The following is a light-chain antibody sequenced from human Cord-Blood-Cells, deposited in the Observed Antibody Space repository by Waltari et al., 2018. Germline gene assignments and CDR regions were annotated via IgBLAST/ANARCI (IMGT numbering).Light chain of an antibody. J-gene: IGLJ1*01. CDR2: DVS. CDR3: CSYAGSYRV. V-gene: IGLV2-11*01. Sequence: QSALTQPRSVSGSPGQSVTISCTGTSSDVGGYNYVSWYQQPPGKAPKLMLYDVSKRPSGVPDRFSGSKSGNTASLTISGLQAEDEADYYCCSYAGSYRVFGTGTKVTVL. CDR1: SSDVGGYNY.